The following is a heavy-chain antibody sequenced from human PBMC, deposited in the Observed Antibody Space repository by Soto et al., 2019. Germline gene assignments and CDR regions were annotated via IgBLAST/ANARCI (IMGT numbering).Heavy chain of an antibody. CDR3: ARGGSSGWYNWFDP. V-gene: IGHV3-53*01. D-gene: IGHD6-19*01. Sequence: EVQVVESGGGLIQPGGSLRLSCAASGFTVSSNYMSWVRQAPGKGLEWVSVIYSGGSTYYAASVKGRFTISRDNSKNTLYLQMNSLRAEYTAVYYCARGGSSGWYNWFDPWGQGTLVTVSS. CDR2: IYSGGST. CDR1: GFTVSSNY. J-gene: IGHJ5*02.